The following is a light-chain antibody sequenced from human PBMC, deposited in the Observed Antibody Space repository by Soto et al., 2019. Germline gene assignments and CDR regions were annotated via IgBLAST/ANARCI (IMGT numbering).Light chain of an antibody. Sequence: DIQMTQSPSTLSASVGDRVTITCRASQSIRSWLAWYQQKPGKAPKFLIYDASSLKSGVPSRFSGSASGTEFTLTISSLQPDDSATYSCQQYDSYPYTFGQGTKLEI. CDR2: DAS. CDR1: QSIRSW. J-gene: IGKJ2*01. CDR3: QQYDSYPYT. V-gene: IGKV1-5*01.